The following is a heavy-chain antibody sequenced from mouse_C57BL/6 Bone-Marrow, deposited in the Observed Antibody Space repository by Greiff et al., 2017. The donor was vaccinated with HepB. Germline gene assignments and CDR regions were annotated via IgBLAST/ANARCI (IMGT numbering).Heavy chain of an antibody. CDR2: ISSGGDYT. D-gene: IGHD2-14*01. Sequence: EVQLVESGEGLVKPGGSLKLSCAASGFTFSSYAMSWVRQTPEKRLEWVAYISSGGDYTYYADTVKGRFTISRDNARNTLYLQMSSLKSEDTAMYYCTRDRRAWFAYWGQGTLVTVSA. V-gene: IGHV5-9-1*02. J-gene: IGHJ3*01. CDR1: GFTFSSYA. CDR3: TRDRRAWFAY.